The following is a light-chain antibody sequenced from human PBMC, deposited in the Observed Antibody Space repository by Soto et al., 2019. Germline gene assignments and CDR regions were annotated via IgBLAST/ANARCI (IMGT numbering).Light chain of an antibody. Sequence: DIRMTQSPSTLSASLGDRVTISCRASRNIDYWLAWYQQRPGGIPQLLIYSASNLQNGVPSRFSGSGSGTDFTLTINCLQPDDFATYYCQEFHSSSRTFGQGTRVDMK. J-gene: IGKJ1*01. CDR1: RNIDYW. V-gene: IGKV1-5*03. CDR2: SAS. CDR3: QEFHSSSRT.